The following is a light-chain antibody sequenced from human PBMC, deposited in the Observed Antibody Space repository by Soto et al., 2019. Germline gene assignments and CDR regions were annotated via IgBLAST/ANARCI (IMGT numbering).Light chain of an antibody. J-gene: IGLJ2*01. Sequence: QSALTQPASVSGSPGQSITISCTGTISDVGGYNYVSWYPQHPGKAPKLMIYDVSNRPSGVSNRFSGYKSGNTASLTISGLQAEDEADYYCSSYTSSSTLGVFGGGTKLTVL. CDR3: SSYTSSSTLGV. V-gene: IGLV2-14*01. CDR1: ISDVGGYNY. CDR2: DVS.